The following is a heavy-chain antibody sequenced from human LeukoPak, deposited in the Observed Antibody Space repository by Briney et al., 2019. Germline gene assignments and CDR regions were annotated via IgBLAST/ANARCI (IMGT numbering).Heavy chain of an antibody. CDR1: GYTFTSYG. V-gene: IGHV1-18*01. Sequence: ASVKVSCKACGYTFTSYGISWVRQARGQGLEWMGWISAYNGNTNYAQKLQGRVTITTHTSTRTASMALRSLSSDDRAVYYLARAGGAYCYSGGGYWGQGTLVTDSS. D-gene: IGHD2-15*01. CDR3: ARAGGAYCYSGGGY. CDR2: ISAYNGNT. J-gene: IGHJ4*02.